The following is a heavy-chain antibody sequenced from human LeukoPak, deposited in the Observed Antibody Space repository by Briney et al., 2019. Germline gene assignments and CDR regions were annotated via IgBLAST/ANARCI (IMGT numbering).Heavy chain of an antibody. CDR2: IYSGGST. CDR1: EFSVGSNY. Sequence: PGGSLRLSCAASEFSVGSNYMTWVRQAPGKGLEWVSLIYSGGSTYYADSVKGRFTISRDNSKNTLYLQMNSLRAEDTAVYYCAKVPAYYYGSGSYFDYWGQGTLVTVSS. V-gene: IGHV3-53*01. J-gene: IGHJ4*02. CDR3: AKVPAYYYGSGSYFDY. D-gene: IGHD3-10*01.